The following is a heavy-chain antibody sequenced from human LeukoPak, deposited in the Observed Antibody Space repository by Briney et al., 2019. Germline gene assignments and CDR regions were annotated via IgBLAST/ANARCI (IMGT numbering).Heavy chain of an antibody. CDR3: ARQAVAGSIDY. J-gene: IGHJ4*02. D-gene: IGHD6-19*01. CDR2: IYYRGST. V-gene: IGHV4-39*01. CDR1: GGSISSSSYY. Sequence: SETLSLTCTVSGGSISSSSYYWGWIRQPPGKGLEWIRSIYYRGSTYYNPSLKSRVTISVDTSKNQFSLKLSSVTAADTAVYYCARQAVAGSIDYWGQGTLVTVSS.